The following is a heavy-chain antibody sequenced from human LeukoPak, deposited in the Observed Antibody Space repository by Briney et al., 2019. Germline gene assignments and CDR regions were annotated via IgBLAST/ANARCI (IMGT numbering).Heavy chain of an antibody. D-gene: IGHD3-10*01. CDR1: GFTFTNYW. J-gene: IGHJ4*02. CDR3: AKAYYGSGSYARGLFDY. V-gene: IGHV3-23*01. Sequence: GGSLRLSCVGSGFTFTNYWMHWGRQAPGKGLEWVSAISGSGGSTYYADAVKGRFTIDRDNSKNTLYLRINRVRADDTAVYYCAKAYYGSGSYARGLFDYWGQGTLLTVSS. CDR2: ISGSGGST.